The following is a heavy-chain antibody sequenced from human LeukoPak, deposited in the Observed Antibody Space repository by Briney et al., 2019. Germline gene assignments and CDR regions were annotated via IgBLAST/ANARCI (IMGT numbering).Heavy chain of an antibody. CDR2: FDPEDGEA. Sequence: ASVKVSCEVSGYTLTELSTHWVRQAPGKGLEWMGGFDPEDGEAIYAQKFQGRVTMTEDTSTDTAYMELSSLRSEDTAVYYCATYVGYFDYWGQGTLVTVSS. V-gene: IGHV1-24*01. CDR1: GYTLTELS. D-gene: IGHD3-16*01. CDR3: ATYVGYFDY. J-gene: IGHJ4*02.